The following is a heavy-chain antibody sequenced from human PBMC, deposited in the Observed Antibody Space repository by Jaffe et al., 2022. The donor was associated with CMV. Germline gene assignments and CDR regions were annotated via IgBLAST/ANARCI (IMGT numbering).Heavy chain of an antibody. CDR3: ARVGPQSGLFDY. V-gene: IGHV3-48*03. CDR2: ISSSGSTI. Sequence: EVQLVESGGGLVQPGGSLRLSCAASGFTFSSYEMNWVRQAPGKGLEWVSYISSSGSTIYYADSVKGRFTISRDNAKNSLYLQMNSLRAEDTAVYYCARVGPQSGLFDYWGQGTLVTVSS. D-gene: IGHD1-26*01. CDR1: GFTFSSYE. J-gene: IGHJ4*02.